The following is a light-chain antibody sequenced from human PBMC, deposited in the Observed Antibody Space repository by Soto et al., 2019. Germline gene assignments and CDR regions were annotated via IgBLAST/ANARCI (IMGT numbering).Light chain of an antibody. J-gene: IGKJ1*01. CDR2: DAS. Sequence: DIQMTQSPSTLSASVGDRVTITCRASQSISSWLAWYQQKPGQDPKLLIYDASSLESGVPSRFSGRGSGTKFPLTIRRLEPDDFAKYYCQHYNSWTVGQGTKVEIK. CDR3: QHYNSWT. CDR1: QSISSW. V-gene: IGKV1-5*01.